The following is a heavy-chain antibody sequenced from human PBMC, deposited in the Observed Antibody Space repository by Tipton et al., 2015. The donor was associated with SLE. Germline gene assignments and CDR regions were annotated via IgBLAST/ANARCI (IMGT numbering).Heavy chain of an antibody. D-gene: IGHD3-16*01. J-gene: IGHJ4*02. CDR2: VNHLGTI. V-gene: IGHV4-34*01. CDR1: GGSFSGYY. Sequence: TLSLTCAVNGGSFSGYYWCWCRQSPGKGREWIGEVNHLGTIYYNASLKSRVTISIDTYKSHFSLKLTSVTAADTAVYYCARMEGMITYGGIAGLWGQGTVVTVPS. CDR3: ARMEGMITYGGIAGL.